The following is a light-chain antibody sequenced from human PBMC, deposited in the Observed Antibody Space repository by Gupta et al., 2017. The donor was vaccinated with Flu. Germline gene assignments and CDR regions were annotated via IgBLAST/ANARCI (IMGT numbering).Light chain of an antibody. CDR1: QSVSSY. V-gene: IGKV3-11*01. CDR3: QQRSNWHLLT. Sequence: VRATLACRASQSVSSYLAWYKQKPRQTPRLLIYDTANRADSIHARSSGSGAWTDFTLTTSSIEPEDVAVYYCQQRSNWHLLTFGGGTKVEIK. CDR2: DTA. J-gene: IGKJ4*01.